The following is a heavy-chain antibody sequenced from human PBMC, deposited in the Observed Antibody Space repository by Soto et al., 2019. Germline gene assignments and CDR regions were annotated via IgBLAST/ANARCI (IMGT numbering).Heavy chain of an antibody. Sequence: ESGGGVVQPGRSLRLSCAASGFTFSSYGMHWVRQAPGKGLEWVAVIWYDGSNKYYADSVKGRFTISRDNSKNTLYLQMNSLRAEDTAVYYCARDSPTHYYYYYYMDVWGKGTTVTVSS. V-gene: IGHV3-33*01. CDR2: IWYDGSNK. CDR3: ARDSPTHYYYYYYMDV. J-gene: IGHJ6*03. CDR1: GFTFSSYG.